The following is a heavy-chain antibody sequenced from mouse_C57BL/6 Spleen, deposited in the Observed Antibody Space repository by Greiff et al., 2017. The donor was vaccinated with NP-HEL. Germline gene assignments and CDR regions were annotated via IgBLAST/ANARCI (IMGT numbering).Heavy chain of an antibody. D-gene: IGHD1-1*01. Sequence: VKLVESGPGLVAPSQSLSITCTVSGFSLTSYAISWVRQPPGKGLEWLGVIWTGGGTNYNSALKSRLSISKDNSKSQVFLKMNSLQTDDTARYYCARKRGYYGSSPLYAMDYWGQGTSVTVSS. CDR3: ARKRGYYGSSPLYAMDY. CDR1: GFSLTSYA. J-gene: IGHJ4*01. CDR2: IWTGGGT. V-gene: IGHV2-9-1*01.